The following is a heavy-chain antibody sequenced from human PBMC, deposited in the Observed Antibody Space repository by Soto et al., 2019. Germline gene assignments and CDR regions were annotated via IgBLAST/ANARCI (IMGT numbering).Heavy chain of an antibody. J-gene: IGHJ4*02. D-gene: IGHD3-3*01. CDR2: MSYSGIA. CDR1: GGSVSNTNYY. V-gene: IGHV4-61*01. Sequence: SETLSLTCTVSGGSVSNTNYYWSWIRQPPGKGLEWIAYMSYSGIANYNPSLKSRVTISVDTSKNQFSLKLSSVTAADTAVYYCARAINFDFWSDSQSGHYFDYWGQGTLVTVSS. CDR3: ARAINFDFWSDSQSGHYFDY.